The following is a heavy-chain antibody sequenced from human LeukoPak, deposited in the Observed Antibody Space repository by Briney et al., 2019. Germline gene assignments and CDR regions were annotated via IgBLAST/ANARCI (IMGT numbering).Heavy chain of an antibody. CDR2: ISAYDGNT. CDR3: ARDISYGDDAFDY. CDR1: GYTFTNYG. D-gene: IGHD4-17*01. Sequence: ASVKVSCKTSGYTFTNYGINWVRQAPGQGLEWMGWISAYDGNTNYAQSVQGRVTMTTDTSTSTACMELRSLRSDDTAVYYCARDISYGDDAFDYWGQGTLVTVSS. V-gene: IGHV1-18*01. J-gene: IGHJ4*02.